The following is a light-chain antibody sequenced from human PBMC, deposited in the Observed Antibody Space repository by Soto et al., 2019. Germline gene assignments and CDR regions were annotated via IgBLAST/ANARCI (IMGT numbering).Light chain of an antibody. Sequence: EIVMTQSPATLSVSPGERATLSCRASQSVSGYLAWYQQKPGQAPRLLIYGASSRATGIPDRFSGSGSGTDFTLTISRLEPEDFAVYYCQQYGSSPRTFGQGTKVDI. CDR3: QQYGSSPRT. J-gene: IGKJ1*01. CDR1: QSVSGY. CDR2: GAS. V-gene: IGKV3-20*01.